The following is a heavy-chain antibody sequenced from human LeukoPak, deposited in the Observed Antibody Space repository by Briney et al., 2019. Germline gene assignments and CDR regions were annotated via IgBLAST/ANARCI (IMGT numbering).Heavy chain of an antibody. CDR2: INQGGSVK. J-gene: IGHJ3*02. Sequence: GGSLRLSCAASGFTFRSYWMSWVRQAPGKGLEWVANINQGGSVKYYVDSVKGRFTISRDDAKNSLYVQMNSLRAEDTAVYYCARGHRPIAVAGDAFDIWGQGTMVTVSS. CDR1: GFTFRSYW. CDR3: ARGHRPIAVAGDAFDI. D-gene: IGHD6-19*01. V-gene: IGHV3-7*01.